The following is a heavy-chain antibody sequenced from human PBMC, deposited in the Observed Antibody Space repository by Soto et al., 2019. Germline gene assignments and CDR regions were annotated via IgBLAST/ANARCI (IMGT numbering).Heavy chain of an antibody. CDR1: GGSISSYY. D-gene: IGHD3-3*01. V-gene: IGHV4-59*08. J-gene: IGHJ3*02. CDR2: IYYSGST. Sequence: SETLSLTCTVSGGSISSYYWSWVRQPPGKGLEWIGYIYYSGSTNYNPSLKSRVTISVDTSKNQFSLKLSSVTAADTAVYYCARGFESGYYTFLAFDIWGQGTMVTVSS. CDR3: ARGFESGYYTFLAFDI.